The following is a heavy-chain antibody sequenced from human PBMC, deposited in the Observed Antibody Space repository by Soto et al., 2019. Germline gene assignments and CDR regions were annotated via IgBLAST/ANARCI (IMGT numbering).Heavy chain of an antibody. D-gene: IGHD2-2*03. CDR2: INHSGST. CDR3: AKIVGIVVVPAADVMDL. CDR1: VGSISSYY. V-gene: IGHV4-34*01. J-gene: IGHJ6*02. Sequence: PETMSVTCTVSVGSISSYYWSWIRQPPGKGLEWIGEINHSGSTNYNPSLKSRVTISVDTSKNQFSLKLSSVTAADTAVYYCAKIVGIVVVPAADVMDLCGQGYTVTVS.